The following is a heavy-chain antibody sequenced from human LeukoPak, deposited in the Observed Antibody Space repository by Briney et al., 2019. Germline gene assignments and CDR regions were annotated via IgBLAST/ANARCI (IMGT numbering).Heavy chain of an antibody. J-gene: IGHJ4*02. CDR1: GGSISSSSYY. CDR2: IYHSGST. Sequence: NPSETLSLTCTVSGGSISSSSYYWGWIRQPPGKGLEWIGEIYHSGSTNYNPSLKSRVTISVDTSKNQFSLKLSSVTAADTAVYYCARFPRYWGQGILVTVSS. V-gene: IGHV4-39*07. CDR3: ARFPRY.